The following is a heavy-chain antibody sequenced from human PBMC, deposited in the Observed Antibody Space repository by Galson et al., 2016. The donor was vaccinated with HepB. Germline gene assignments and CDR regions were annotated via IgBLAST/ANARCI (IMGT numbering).Heavy chain of an antibody. V-gene: IGHV3-30*04. CDR1: GFTFSSYA. J-gene: IGHJ4*02. CDR3: ARDGDVPSDYYDSSGRGYFDY. CDR2: ISYDGSNK. Sequence: SLRLSCAASGFTFSSYAMHWVRQAPGKGLEWVTVISYDGSNKYYADSVKGRFTISRDNSKNTLYLQMSSLGAEDTAVYYCARDGDVPSDYYDSSGRGYFDYWGQGALVTVSS. D-gene: IGHD3-22*01.